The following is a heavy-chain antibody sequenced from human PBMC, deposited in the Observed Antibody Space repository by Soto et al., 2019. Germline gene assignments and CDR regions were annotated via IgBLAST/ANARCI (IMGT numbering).Heavy chain of an antibody. CDR1: GGSISSGGYS. CDR3: ARQQQSAELAALDL. Sequence: SETLSLTCAVSGGSISSGGYSWSWIRQPPGKGLEGIGYIYHSGSIYYNPSLKSRVTISVDTSKNQFSLEMNSVSAADTAVYYWARQQQSAELAALDLWRHGTTVTVSS. D-gene: IGHD3-10*01. J-gene: IGHJ6*01. V-gene: IGHV4-30-2*01. CDR2: IYHSGSI.